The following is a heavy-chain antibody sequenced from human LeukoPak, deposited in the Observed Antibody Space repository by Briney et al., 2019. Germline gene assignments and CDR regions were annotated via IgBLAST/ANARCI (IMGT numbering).Heavy chain of an antibody. CDR3: AKDFRIGYSAHFDY. D-gene: IGHD2-21*01. CDR2: IYENGGTT. V-gene: IGHV3-23*01. CDR1: GFTFRSHA. Sequence: PGGSLRLSCVGSGFTFRSHAMSWVRQAPEKGLEFVSCIYENGGTTYYADSVKGRFSISRDNSKNTLYLQMASLRGEDTAVYYCAKDFRIGYSAHFDYWGQGALVTVSS. J-gene: IGHJ4*02.